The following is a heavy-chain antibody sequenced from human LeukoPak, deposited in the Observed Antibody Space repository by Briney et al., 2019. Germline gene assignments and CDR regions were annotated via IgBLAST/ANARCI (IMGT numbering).Heavy chain of an antibody. D-gene: IGHD3-22*01. CDR1: GFTFSSYA. CDR3: AKDRGVVVITPFDY. J-gene: IGHJ4*02. Sequence: GGSLRLSCVASGFTFSSYAMSWVRQAPGKGLEWVSAISGSGGSTYYADSVKGRFTISRDNSKNTLYLQMNSLRAEDTAVYYCAKDRGVVVITPFDYWGQGTLVTVSS. V-gene: IGHV3-23*01. CDR2: ISGSGGST.